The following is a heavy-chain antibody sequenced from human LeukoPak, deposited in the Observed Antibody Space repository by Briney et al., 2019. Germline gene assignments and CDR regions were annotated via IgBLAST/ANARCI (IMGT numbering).Heavy chain of an antibody. D-gene: IGHD3-10*01. CDR3: ASQGGLLWFGELSGGMDV. V-gene: IGHV3-30-3*01. CDR1: GFTFSSYA. CDR2: ISYDGINK. J-gene: IGHJ6*02. Sequence: GGSLRLSCAASGFTFSSYAMDWVRQAPGKGLEWVAVISYDGINKYYADSVKGRFTISRDNSKNTLYLQMNSLRAEDTAVYYCASQGGLLWFGELSGGMDVWGQGTRSPSP.